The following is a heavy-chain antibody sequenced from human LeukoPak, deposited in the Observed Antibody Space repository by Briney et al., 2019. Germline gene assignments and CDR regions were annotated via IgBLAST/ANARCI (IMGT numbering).Heavy chain of an antibody. Sequence: PSETLSLTCAVYGGSFSGYYWSWIRQPPGKGLEWIGEINHSGSTNYNPSLKSRVTISVDTSKNQFSLKLSSVTAADTAVYYCARDNNWNYVRGFDYWGQGTLVTISS. CDR2: INHSGST. J-gene: IGHJ4*02. CDR3: ARDNNWNYVRGFDY. D-gene: IGHD1-7*01. V-gene: IGHV4-34*01. CDR1: GGSFSGYY.